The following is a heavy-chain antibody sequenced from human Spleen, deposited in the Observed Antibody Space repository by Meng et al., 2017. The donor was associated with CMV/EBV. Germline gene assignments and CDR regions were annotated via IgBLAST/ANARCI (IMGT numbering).Heavy chain of an antibody. J-gene: IGHJ6*02. V-gene: IGHV3-53*01. CDR3: AKGTMGDYYWYGMDV. D-gene: IGHD3-16*01. Sequence: GGSLRLSCAASAFIVSGNNMNWVRQAPGKGLQWVSVIRGSGSDAYYADSVKGRFTISRDNSKSILYLQMHSLRAEDTALYYCAKGTMGDYYWYGMDVWGQGTTVTVSS. CDR2: IRGSGSDA. CDR1: AFIVSGNN.